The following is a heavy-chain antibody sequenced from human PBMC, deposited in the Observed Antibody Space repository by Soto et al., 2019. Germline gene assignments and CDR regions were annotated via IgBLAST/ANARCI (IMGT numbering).Heavy chain of an antibody. D-gene: IGHD3-16*02. CDR2: INHSGST. CDR3: ARRTYDYVWGSYRYWYFDL. CDR1: GGSFSGYY. V-gene: IGHV4-34*01. Sequence: QVQLQQWGAGLLKPSETLSLTCAVYGGSFSGYYWSWIRQPPGKGLEWIGEINHSGSTNYNPSLKSRVTISVDTSKNQFSLKLSSVTAADTAVYYCARRTYDYVWGSYRYWYFDLWGRGTLVTVSS. J-gene: IGHJ2*01.